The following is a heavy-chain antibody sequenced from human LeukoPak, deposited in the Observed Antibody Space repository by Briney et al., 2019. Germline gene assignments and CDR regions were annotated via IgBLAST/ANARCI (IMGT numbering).Heavy chain of an antibody. D-gene: IGHD3-3*01. CDR3: ARAGGVTIFGVVNNDWFDP. Sequence: SVKVSRKASGYTFASYGISWVRQAPGQGLEWMGGIIPIFGTANYAQKFQGRVTITTDESTSTAYMELSSLRSEDTAVYYCARAGGVTIFGVVNNDWFDPWGQGTLVTVSS. CDR2: IIPIFGTA. CDR1: GYTFASYG. J-gene: IGHJ5*02. V-gene: IGHV1-69*05.